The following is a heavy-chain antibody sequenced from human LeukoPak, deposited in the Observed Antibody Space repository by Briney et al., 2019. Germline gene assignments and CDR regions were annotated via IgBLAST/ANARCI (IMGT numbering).Heavy chain of an antibody. V-gene: IGHV3-23*01. CDR1: GFTFSSYA. CDR3: ASHSGGSCYTSQAS. D-gene: IGHD2-15*01. CDR2: ISGSGGST. J-gene: IGHJ5*02. Sequence: PGGSLRLSCAASGFTFSSYAMSWVRQAPGKGLEWVSAISGSGGSTYYADSVKGRFTISRDNSKNTLYLQMNSLRAEDTAVYYCASHSGGSCYTSQASWGQGTQVTVSS.